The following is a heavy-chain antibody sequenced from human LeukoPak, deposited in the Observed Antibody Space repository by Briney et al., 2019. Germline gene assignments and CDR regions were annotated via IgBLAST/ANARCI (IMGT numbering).Heavy chain of an antibody. CDR2: IYSNEAT. CDR3: ARRNDFHI. J-gene: IGHJ3*02. CDR1: GGSIKGYH. V-gene: IGHV4-4*08. Sequence: SETLSLTCTVSGGSIKGYHWSWIRQPPGKGLEWIGYIYSNEATEYKPSLKSRVTISADTSKNQFSLRLTSVSAADAAMYYCARRNDFHIWGQGTMVTVSS.